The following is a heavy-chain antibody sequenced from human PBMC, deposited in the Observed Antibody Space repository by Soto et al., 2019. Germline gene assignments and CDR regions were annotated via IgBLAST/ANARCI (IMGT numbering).Heavy chain of an antibody. Sequence: GGSLRLSCAASDFTLSDSAMHWVRQASGKGLEWVGRIRSKAGSYATAYAASVKGRFTTSRDDSKNTAFLQMNSLKTEDTAVYYCTGGFFDCWGQGTLVTVSS. CDR3: TGGFFDC. J-gene: IGHJ4*02. V-gene: IGHV3-73*01. CDR2: IRSKAGSYAT. CDR1: DFTLSDSA.